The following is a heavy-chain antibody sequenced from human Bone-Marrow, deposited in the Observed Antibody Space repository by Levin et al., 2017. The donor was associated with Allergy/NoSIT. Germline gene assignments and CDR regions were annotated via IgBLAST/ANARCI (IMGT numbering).Heavy chain of an antibody. CDR3: ATTVTTLDQNAFDI. CDR2: ISSSSSYT. Sequence: NSGGSLRLSCAASGFTFSDYYMSWIRQAPGKGLEWVSYISSSSSYTNYADSVKGRFTISRDNAKNSLYLQMNSLRAEDTAVYYCATTVTTLDQNAFDIWGQGTMVTVSS. J-gene: IGHJ3*02. V-gene: IGHV3-11*06. CDR1: GFTFSDYY. D-gene: IGHD4-11*01.